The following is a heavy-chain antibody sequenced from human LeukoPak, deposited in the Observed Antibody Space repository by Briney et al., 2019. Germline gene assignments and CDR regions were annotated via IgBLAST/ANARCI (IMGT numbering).Heavy chain of an antibody. D-gene: IGHD3-22*01. CDR1: GYSISSGYY. CDR2: IYHSGST. V-gene: IGHV4-38-2*02. J-gene: IGHJ4*02. CDR3: ARCKGYYYDSSGWPHFDY. Sequence: SETLSLTCTVSGYSISSGYYWGWIRQPPGKGLEWIGSIYHSGSTYYNPSLKSRVTISVDTSKNQFSLKLSSVTAADTAVYYCARCKGYYYDSSGWPHFDYWGQGTLVTVSS.